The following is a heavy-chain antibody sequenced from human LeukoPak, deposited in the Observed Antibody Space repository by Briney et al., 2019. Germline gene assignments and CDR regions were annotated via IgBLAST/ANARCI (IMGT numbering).Heavy chain of an antibody. J-gene: IGHJ4*02. D-gene: IGHD4-23*01. Sequence: GGSLRLSCAASGFTFSSYAMSWVRQAPGKGLEGVSAISGSGGSTYYADSVKGRFTISRDNSKNTLYLQMNSLRAEDTAVYYCAKGPFKVVTLAHFDYWGQGTLVTVSS. CDR2: ISGSGGST. CDR3: AKGPFKVVTLAHFDY. V-gene: IGHV3-23*01. CDR1: GFTFSSYA.